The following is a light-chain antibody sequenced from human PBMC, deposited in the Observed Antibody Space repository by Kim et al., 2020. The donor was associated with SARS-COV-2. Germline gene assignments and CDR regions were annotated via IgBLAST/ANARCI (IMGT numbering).Light chain of an antibody. V-gene: IGKV1-27*01. CDR3: QKYNSAPWT. Sequence: DIQMTQSPSSLSASIGDRVTITCRASQGISGYLAWYQQKPGKVPKLLIYAASILRSGVPSRFSGSGSGTDFALTISSLQSEDVATYYCQKYNSAPWTFGQGTKVDIK. CDR1: QGISGY. CDR2: AAS. J-gene: IGKJ1*01.